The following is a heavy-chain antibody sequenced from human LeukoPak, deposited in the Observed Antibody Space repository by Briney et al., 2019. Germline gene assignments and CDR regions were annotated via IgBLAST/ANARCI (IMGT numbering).Heavy chain of an antibody. V-gene: IGHV1-69*05. J-gene: IGHJ4*02. Sequence: SVKVSCKASGGTFSSYAISWVRQAPGQGLEWMGRIIPIFGTANYAQKFQGRVTITTDESTSTAYMELSSLRSEDTAVYYCASGRRGYYDSSGYYYPYHFDYWGQGTLVTVSS. CDR3: ASGRRGYYDSSGYYYPYHFDY. CDR1: GGTFSSYA. CDR2: IIPIFGTA. D-gene: IGHD3-22*01.